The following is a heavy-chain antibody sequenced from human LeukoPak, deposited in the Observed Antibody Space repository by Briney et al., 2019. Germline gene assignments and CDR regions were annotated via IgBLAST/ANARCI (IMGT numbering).Heavy chain of an antibody. CDR1: GFTFSNAW. D-gene: IGHD6-6*01. CDR2: IKSKTDGGTT. J-gene: IGHJ6*03. CDR3: TTVGSSSPPATRRGAAYYYYYYMDV. V-gene: IGHV3-15*01. Sequence: GGSLRLSCAASGFTFSNAWMSWVRQAPGKGLEWVGRIKSKTDGGTTDYAAPVKGRFTISRDDSKNTLYLQMNSLKTEDTAVYYCTTVGSSSPPATRRGAAYYYYYYMDVWGKGTTVTVSS.